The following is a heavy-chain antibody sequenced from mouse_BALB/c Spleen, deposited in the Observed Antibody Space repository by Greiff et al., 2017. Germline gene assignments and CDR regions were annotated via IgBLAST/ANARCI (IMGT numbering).Heavy chain of an antibody. Sequence: QVQLQQSGAELVRPGTSVKISCKASGYTFTNYWLGWVKQRPGHGLEWIGDIYPGGGYTNYNEKFKGKATLTADTSSSTAYMQLSSLTSEDSAVYFCARSTTVAYYYAMDYWGQGTSVTVSS. CDR1: GYTFTNYW. CDR3: ARSTTVAYYYAMDY. V-gene: IGHV1-63*02. D-gene: IGHD1-1*01. J-gene: IGHJ4*01. CDR2: IYPGGGYT.